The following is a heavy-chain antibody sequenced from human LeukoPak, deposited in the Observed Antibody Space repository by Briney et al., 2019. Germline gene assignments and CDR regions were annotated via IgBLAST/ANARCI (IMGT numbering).Heavy chain of an antibody. V-gene: IGHV1-69*04. CDR3: ARDAAASSRQVENYYYYGMDV. J-gene: IGHJ6*02. Sequence: EASVKVSCKASGGTFSSYAISWVRQAPGQGLEWMGRIIPIFGIANYAQKFQGRVTITADKSTSTAYMELSSLRSEDTAVYYCARDAAASSRQVENYYYYGMDVWGQGTTVTVSS. CDR1: GGTFSSYA. CDR2: IIPIFGIA. D-gene: IGHD2-2*01.